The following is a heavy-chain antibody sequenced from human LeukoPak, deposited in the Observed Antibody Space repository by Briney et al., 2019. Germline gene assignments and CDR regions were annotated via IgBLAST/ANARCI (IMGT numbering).Heavy chain of an antibody. D-gene: IGHD2-21*01. Sequence: PSETLSLTCAVSGESFSGNFWTWIRQSPGKGLEWIGEIDNNGITNYNPSLKSRVTMSVDTTRKRFSLRLTSESAADTGVYYCARGGGGAKAFYSDYWGQGSLVTVSS. V-gene: IGHV4-34*01. CDR2: IDNNGIT. CDR3: ARGGGGAKAFYSDY. CDR1: GESFSGNF. J-gene: IGHJ4*02.